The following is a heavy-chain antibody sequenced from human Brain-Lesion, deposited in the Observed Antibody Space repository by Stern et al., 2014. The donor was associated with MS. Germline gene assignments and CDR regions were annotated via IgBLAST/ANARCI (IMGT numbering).Heavy chain of an antibody. Sequence: VQLVESGGGLVKPGGSLRLSCEASGFTFNSYSMNWVRQAPGKGLEWVSSIRGGTDYIYYADSVKGRFTISRDNAKNSLFLQMNTLRAEDTGVYYCARVDCSGTNCFYYYYGMDVWGQGTTVTVSS. CDR3: ARVDCSGTNCFYYYYGMDV. D-gene: IGHD2-2*01. CDR1: GFTFNSYS. CDR2: IRGGTDYI. J-gene: IGHJ6*02. V-gene: IGHV3-21*01.